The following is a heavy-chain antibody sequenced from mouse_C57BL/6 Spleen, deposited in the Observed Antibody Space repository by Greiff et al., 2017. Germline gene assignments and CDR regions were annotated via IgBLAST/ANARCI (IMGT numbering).Heavy chain of an antibody. CDR1: GYTFTSYW. D-gene: IGHD1-1*01. V-gene: IGHV1-53*01. CDR3: ARDGSSYYAMDY. CDR2: INPSNGGT. J-gene: IGHJ4*01. Sequence: QVQLQQPGTELVKPGASVKLSCKASGYTFTSYWLHWVKQRPGHGLEWIGNINPSNGGTTYNEKFKSKATLTVDKSSSTAYMQLSSLTSEDSAVYYCARDGSSYYAMDYWGQGTSVTVSS.